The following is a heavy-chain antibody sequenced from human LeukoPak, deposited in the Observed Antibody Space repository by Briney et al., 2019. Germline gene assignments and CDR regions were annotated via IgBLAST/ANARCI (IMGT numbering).Heavy chain of an antibody. D-gene: IGHD1-26*01. V-gene: IGHV3-11*06. J-gene: IGHJ3*02. CDR1: GFTFSDYY. CDR2: ISGSSTKT. Sequence: PGGSLRLSCAASGFTFSDYYMSWIRQAPGKGLEWVSYISGSSTKTNYADSVKGRFTISRDNAKNSLYLQMNSLRAEDTAVYYCARDRVGGSYVFNIWGQGTMVTVSS. CDR3: ARDRVGGSYVFNI.